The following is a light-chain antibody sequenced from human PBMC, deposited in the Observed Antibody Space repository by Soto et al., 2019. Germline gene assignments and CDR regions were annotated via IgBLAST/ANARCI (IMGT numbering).Light chain of an antibody. CDR2: EGS. CDR1: SSDVGSYNL. Sequence: QSALTQPTSVSGSPGQSITISCTGTSSDVGSYNLVSWYQQHPGKAPKLMIYEGSKRPSGVSNRFSGSKSGNTASLTISGLQADDEADYYCCSYAGSSTSPYVFGTGTKVTVL. CDR3: CSYAGSSTSPYV. J-gene: IGLJ1*01. V-gene: IGLV2-23*01.